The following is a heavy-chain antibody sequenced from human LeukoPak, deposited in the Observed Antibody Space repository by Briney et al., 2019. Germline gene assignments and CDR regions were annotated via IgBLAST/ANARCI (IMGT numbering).Heavy chain of an antibody. V-gene: IGHV4-59*08. Sequence: SETLSLTCTVSGGSISSYYWSWIRQPPGKGLEWIGYIFYSGSTYYNPSLKSRVTISVDTSKNQFSLKLSSVTAADTAVYYCARGALYYDFWSGYYLHDAFDIWGQGTMVTVSS. J-gene: IGHJ3*02. CDR1: GGSISSYY. D-gene: IGHD3-3*01. CDR2: IFYSGST. CDR3: ARGALYYDFWSGYYLHDAFDI.